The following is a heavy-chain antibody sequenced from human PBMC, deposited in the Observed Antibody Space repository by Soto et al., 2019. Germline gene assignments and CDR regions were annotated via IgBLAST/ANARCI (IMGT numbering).Heavy chain of an antibody. D-gene: IGHD3-22*01. V-gene: IGHV4-61*01. J-gene: IGHJ6*02. CDR1: GGSVSSGSNY. CDR2: IYSSGST. Sequence: ETLSLTCTVSGGSVSSGSNYWSWIRQPPGKGLGWIGYIYSSGSTNYNPSLKSRVTISVDTTKNQFSLKLSSLTAADTAVYYCARETMIVVVPVSYYGMDVWGQGTTVTVS. CDR3: ARETMIVVVPVSYYGMDV.